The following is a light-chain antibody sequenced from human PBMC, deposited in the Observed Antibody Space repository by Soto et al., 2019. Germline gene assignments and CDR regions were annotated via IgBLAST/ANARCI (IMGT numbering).Light chain of an antibody. CDR2: LNSDGSH. V-gene: IGLV4-69*01. CDR3: QAWGPGMV. Sequence: QSVLTQSPSASASLGASVKLTCTLSSGHSSYAIAWHQQQPEKGPRYLMKLNSDGSHSKGDGIPDRFSGSSSGAERYLTIPRLQSRDGAEYYGQAWGPGMVFGGGTKLPVL. J-gene: IGLJ2*01. CDR1: SGHSSYA.